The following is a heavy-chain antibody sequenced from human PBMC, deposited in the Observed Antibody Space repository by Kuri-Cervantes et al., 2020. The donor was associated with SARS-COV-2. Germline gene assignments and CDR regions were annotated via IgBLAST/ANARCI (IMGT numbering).Heavy chain of an antibody. CDR2: IIPIIGIT. CDR1: GGTFSSYA. Sequence: SVKVSCKASGGTFSSYAISWVRQAPGQGLEWMGGIIPIIGITNYAQKFQGRVTMTRDTSTSTVYMELSSLRSDDTAVYYCARDRGGSGYYYHWGQGTLVTVSS. CDR3: ARDRGGSGYYYH. D-gene: IGHD3-22*01. J-gene: IGHJ5*02. V-gene: IGHV1-69*10.